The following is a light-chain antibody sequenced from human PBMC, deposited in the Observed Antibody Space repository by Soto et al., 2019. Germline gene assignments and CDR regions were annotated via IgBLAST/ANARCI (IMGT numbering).Light chain of an antibody. Sequence: QSVLTQPASVSGSPGQSITISCTGSSSDVGDYNYVSWYQQHPGKAPKLMIFDVSNRPSGVSNRFSGSKSANTASPTISGLHAEDEAAYYCSSYTSSSTAVFGTGTQVTVL. CDR2: DVS. J-gene: IGLJ1*01. V-gene: IGLV2-14*01. CDR1: SSDVGDYNY. CDR3: SSYTSSSTAV.